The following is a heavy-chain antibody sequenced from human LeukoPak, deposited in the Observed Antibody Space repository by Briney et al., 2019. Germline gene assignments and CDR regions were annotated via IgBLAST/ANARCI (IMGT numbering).Heavy chain of an antibody. CDR1: GGSISSGDYY. D-gene: IGHD3-10*01. J-gene: IGHJ4*02. CDR2: IYYSGSI. V-gene: IGHV4-30-4*01. Sequence: SETLSLTCTVSGGSISSGDYYWSWIRQPPGKGLEWIGYIYYSGSIYYNPSLESRVTISVDTSKNQFSLKLSSVTAADTAVYYCARGSRDYYGSGSKFDYWGQGTLVTVSS. CDR3: ARGSRDYYGSGSKFDY.